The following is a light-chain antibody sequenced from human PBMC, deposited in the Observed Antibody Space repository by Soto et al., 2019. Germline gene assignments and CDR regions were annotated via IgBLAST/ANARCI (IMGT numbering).Light chain of an antibody. V-gene: IGKV1-5*01. J-gene: IGKJ1*01. CDR3: QQYYSYSWT. Sequence: DIQMTQSPSSLSASVGDRVTITCRASQSISSWLAWYQQKPGKVPKLLIYDASSLESGVPSRFSGSGSGTEFTLTISCLQSEDFATYYCQQYYSYSWTFGQGTKVDIK. CDR2: DAS. CDR1: QSISSW.